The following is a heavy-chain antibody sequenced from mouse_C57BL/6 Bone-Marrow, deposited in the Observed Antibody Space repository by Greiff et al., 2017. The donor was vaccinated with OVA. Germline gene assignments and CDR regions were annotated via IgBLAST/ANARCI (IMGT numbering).Heavy chain of an antibody. CDR3: TRWETGTSPWYFDV. D-gene: IGHD4-1*01. V-gene: IGHV1-5*01. CDR1: GYTFTSYW. J-gene: IGHJ1*03. Sequence: EVQLQQSGTVLARPGASVKMSCKTSGYTFTSYWMHWVKQRPGQGLEWIGAIYPGNSDTSYNQKFKGKAKLTAVTSASTAYMELSSLTNEDSAVYYCTRWETGTSPWYFDVWGTGTTVTVSS. CDR2: IYPGNSDT.